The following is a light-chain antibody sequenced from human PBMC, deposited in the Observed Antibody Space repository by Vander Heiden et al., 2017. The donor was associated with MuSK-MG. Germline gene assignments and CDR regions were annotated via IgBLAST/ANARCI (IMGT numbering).Light chain of an antibody. V-gene: IGKV4-1*01. CDR1: QSVLYSSNNKNY. CDR2: WAS. J-gene: IGKJ5*01. CDR3: QQYYSTPGSIT. Sequence: DIVMTQSPDSLAVSLGQGATIHCKSSQSVLYSSNNKNYLAWYQHKPGQPPKLLIYWASTRESGVPDRFSGSGSGTDFTLTISSLQADDVAVYYCQQYYSTPGSITFGQGTRLEIK.